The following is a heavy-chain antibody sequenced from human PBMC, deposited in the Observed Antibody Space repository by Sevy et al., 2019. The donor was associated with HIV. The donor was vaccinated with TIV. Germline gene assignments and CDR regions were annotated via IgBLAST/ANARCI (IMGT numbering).Heavy chain of an antibody. CDR1: RFSLSSYG. J-gene: IGHJ4*02. Sequence: GGSLRLSCAASRFSLSSYGMHWVRQAPGKGLEWVAVIWYDGSNKYYADSVKGRFTVSRDNSKNTLYLQMNSLRAEDTAVYYCARDPSGSYYNSYYFDYWGQGTLVTVSS. V-gene: IGHV3-33*01. D-gene: IGHD3-10*01. CDR3: ARDPSGSYYNSYYFDY. CDR2: IWYDGSNK.